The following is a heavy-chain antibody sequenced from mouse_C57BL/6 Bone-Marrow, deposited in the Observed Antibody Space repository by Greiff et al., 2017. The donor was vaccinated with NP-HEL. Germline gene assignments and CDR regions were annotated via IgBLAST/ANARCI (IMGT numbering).Heavy chain of an antibody. D-gene: IGHD2-2*01. CDR1: GFTFSDAW. J-gene: IGHJ3*01. CDR2: IRNKANNHAT. CDR3: TLWLRRRGFAY. V-gene: IGHV6-6*01. Sequence: EVKVEESGGGLVQPGGSMKLSCAASGFTFSDAWMDWVRQSPEKGLEWVAEIRNKANNHATYYAESVKGRFTISRDDSKSCVYLQMNSLRAEDTGIYYCTLWLRRRGFAYWGQGTLVTVSA.